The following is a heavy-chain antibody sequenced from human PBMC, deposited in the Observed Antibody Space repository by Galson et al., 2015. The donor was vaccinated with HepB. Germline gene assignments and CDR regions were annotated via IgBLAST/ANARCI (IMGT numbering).Heavy chain of an antibody. V-gene: IGHV3-23*01. CDR3: AKHRGSQYSYYYVDV. CDR1: GFSFGTYG. CDR2: GGSGGSR. J-gene: IGHJ4*02. D-gene: IGHD1-26*01. Sequence: SLRLSCATSGFSFGTYGMSWARQSPGKELEWVSYGGSGGSRYYADSVKGRVTISRDNSKNTLYLQMHSLRAEDTAIYYCAKHRGSQYSYYYVDVWGQGTLVTVSS.